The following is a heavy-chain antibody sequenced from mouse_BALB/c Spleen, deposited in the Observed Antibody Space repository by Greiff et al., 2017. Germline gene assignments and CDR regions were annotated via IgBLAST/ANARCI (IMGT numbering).Heavy chain of an antibody. V-gene: IGHV3-2*02. CDR3: AIYYGYLAWFAY. J-gene: IGHJ3*01. CDR1: GYSITSDYA. CDR2: ISYSGST. Sequence: EVKVEESGPGLVKPSQSLSLTCTVTGYSITSDYAWNWIRQFPGNKLEWMGYISYSGSTSYNPSLKSRISITRDTSKNQFFLQLNSVTTEDTATYYCAIYYGYLAWFAYWGQGTLVTVSA. D-gene: IGHD2-2*01.